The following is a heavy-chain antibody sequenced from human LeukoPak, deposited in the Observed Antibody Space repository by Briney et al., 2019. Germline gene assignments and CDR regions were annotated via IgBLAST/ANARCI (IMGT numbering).Heavy chain of an antibody. J-gene: IGHJ4*02. CDR1: GYTFTNFG. V-gene: IGHV1-18*01. CDR3: ARDRDYGDYNTQDLFVY. CDR2: ISAYNGNT. Sequence: ASVKVSCKASGYTFTNFGISWVRQAPGQGLEWMGWISAYNGNTNYAQRLQGRVTMTTDTSTSTAYMELRSLRSDDTAVYYCARDRDYGDYNTQDLFVYWGQGTLVTVSS. D-gene: IGHD4-17*01.